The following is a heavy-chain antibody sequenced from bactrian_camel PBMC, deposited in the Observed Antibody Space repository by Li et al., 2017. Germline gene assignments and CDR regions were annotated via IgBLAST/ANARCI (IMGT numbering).Heavy chain of an antibody. CDR1: GPIDSTFS. CDR2: IDSLDLRT. Sequence: HVQLVESGGGSVQAGGSLRVSCVASGPIDSTFSMGWFRQAPGKEREGVASIDSLDLRTRYADSVKGRFTISRDNAKKMLYLQMNNLNVEDASMYYCAAGRPAYVSTGCIYIQSNAYWGQGTQVTVS. D-gene: IGHD3*01. CDR3: AAGRPAYVSTGCIYIQSNAY. J-gene: IGHJ4*01. V-gene: IGHV3S68*01.